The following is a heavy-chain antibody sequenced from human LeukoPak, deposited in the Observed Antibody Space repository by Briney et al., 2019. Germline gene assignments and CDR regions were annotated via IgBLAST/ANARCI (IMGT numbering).Heavy chain of an antibody. CDR3: AKRQISGSSFRHFDY. CDR1: GFTFSSYA. V-gene: IGHV3-23*01. Sequence: GGSLRLSCAASGFTFSSYAMSWVRQAPGKGLEWVSAISGSGGSTYYAASVKRRFTIFRDNTKNMLYLQLNSLRAEDTAVYYCAKRQISGSSFRHFDYWGQGTLVTVSS. D-gene: IGHD3-10*01. CDR2: ISGSGGST. J-gene: IGHJ4*02.